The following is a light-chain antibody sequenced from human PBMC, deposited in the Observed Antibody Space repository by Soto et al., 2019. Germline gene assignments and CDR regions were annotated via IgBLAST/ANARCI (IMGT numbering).Light chain of an antibody. Sequence: EIVLTQSPGTLSLSPGERVTLSCRASQSVTSNYLAWYQQRPGQAPRLLMFGASIRDTGIPDRFSGSGSGTDFTLTISRLEPEDFAVYYCQQYGSTPGTFGQGTKVDIK. CDR3: QQYGSTPGT. V-gene: IGKV3-20*01. CDR1: QSVTSNY. J-gene: IGKJ1*01. CDR2: GAS.